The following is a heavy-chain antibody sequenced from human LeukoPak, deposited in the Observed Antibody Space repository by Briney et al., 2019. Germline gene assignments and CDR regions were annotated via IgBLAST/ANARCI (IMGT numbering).Heavy chain of an antibody. V-gene: IGHV3-21*01. CDR3: ARALTTLTYEGY. CDR1: GFTFSSYT. D-gene: IGHD1-1*01. Sequence: PGGSLRLSCAASGFTFSSYTMHWIRQAPGKGLEWVSSISGSNSYIFYADSVKGRFTVSRDNAKDSLYLQMNSLRAEDTAVYYCARALTTLTYEGYWGQGTLVTVSS. J-gene: IGHJ4*02. CDR2: ISGSNSYI.